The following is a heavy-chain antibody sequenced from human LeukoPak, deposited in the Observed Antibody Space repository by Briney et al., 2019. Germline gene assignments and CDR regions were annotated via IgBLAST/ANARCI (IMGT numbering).Heavy chain of an antibody. D-gene: IGHD1-26*01. V-gene: IGHV1-2*04. CDR3: ARDDLDGNFDY. CDR1: GYTFTGYY. Sequence: ASVKVSCKASGYTFTGYYMHWVRQAPGQGLEWMGWINPNSGGTNYARKFQGWVTMTRDTSISTAYMELSRLRSDDTAVYYCARDDLDGNFDYWGQGTLVTVSS. CDR2: INPNSGGT. J-gene: IGHJ4*02.